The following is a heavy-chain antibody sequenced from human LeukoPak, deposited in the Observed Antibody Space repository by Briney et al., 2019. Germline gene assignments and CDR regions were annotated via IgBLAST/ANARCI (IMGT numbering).Heavy chain of an antibody. D-gene: IGHD5/OR15-5a*01. V-gene: IGHV3-23*01. CDR3: AKLSTWPQGFDY. CDR2: ISGNGGTT. Sequence: PGGSLRLSCAASGFTFSGYAMSWVRQAPGKGLEWVSSISGNGGTTYYTDSVKGRFTISRDNSKNTLYLQMNNLRAEDTAAYYCAKLSTWPQGFDYWGQGTLVTVSS. CDR1: GFTFSGYA. J-gene: IGHJ4*02.